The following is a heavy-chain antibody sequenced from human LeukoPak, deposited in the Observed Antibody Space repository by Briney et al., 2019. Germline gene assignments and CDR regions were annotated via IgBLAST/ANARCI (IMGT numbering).Heavy chain of an antibody. J-gene: IGHJ5*02. CDR3: ARDGSLTGGINWFDP. V-gene: IGHV1-69*05. CDR1: GGTFSSYA. CDR2: IIPIFGTA. D-gene: IGHD3-16*01. Sequence: GASVKVSCKASGGTFSSYAISWVRQAPGQGLEWMGGIIPIFGTANYAQKFQGRVTITTDESTSTAYMELSSLRSEDTAVYYCARDGSLTGGINWFDPWGQGTLVTLSS.